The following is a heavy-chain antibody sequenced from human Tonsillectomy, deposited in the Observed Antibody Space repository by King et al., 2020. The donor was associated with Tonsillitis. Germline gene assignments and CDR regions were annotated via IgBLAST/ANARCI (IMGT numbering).Heavy chain of an antibody. D-gene: IGHD6-19*01. V-gene: IGHV4-59*08. CDR1: GGSISSYY. Sequence: QLQESGPGLVKPSETLSLTCTVSGGSISSYYWSWIRQPPGKGLGWIGYIYYSGSTNYNPSLKSRVTISVDTSKNQFSLKLSSVTAADTAVYCCARQTGYSSDWYPYWGRGTLVTVSS. CDR3: ARQTGYSSDWYPY. J-gene: IGHJ4*02. CDR2: IYYSGST.